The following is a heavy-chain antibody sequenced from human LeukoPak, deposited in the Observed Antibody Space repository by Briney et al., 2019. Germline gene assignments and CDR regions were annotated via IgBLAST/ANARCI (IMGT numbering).Heavy chain of an antibody. CDR1: GGSFSGYY. V-gene: IGHV4-34*01. Sequence: PSETLSLTCAVYGGSFSGYYWSWIRQPPGKGLEWIGEINHSGSTNYNPSLKSRVTISVDTSKNQFSLKLSSVTAADTAVYYYARQAYSSGYPFDYWGQGTLVTVSS. D-gene: IGHD3-22*01. CDR2: INHSGST. CDR3: ARQAYSSGYPFDY. J-gene: IGHJ4*02.